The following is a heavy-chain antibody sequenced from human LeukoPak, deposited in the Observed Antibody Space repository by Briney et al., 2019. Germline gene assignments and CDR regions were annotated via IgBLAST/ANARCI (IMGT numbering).Heavy chain of an antibody. Sequence: GGSLRLSCVASGFTFSSYAMSWIRQAPGKGLEWVSAISGSGGSSYYADSVKGRFTISRDNSKNTLYLQMNSLRAEDTAVYYCAKDSPYYYYGMDVWGQGTTVTVSS. CDR2: ISGSGGSS. CDR1: GFTFSSYA. J-gene: IGHJ6*02. CDR3: AKDSPYYYYGMDV. V-gene: IGHV3-23*01.